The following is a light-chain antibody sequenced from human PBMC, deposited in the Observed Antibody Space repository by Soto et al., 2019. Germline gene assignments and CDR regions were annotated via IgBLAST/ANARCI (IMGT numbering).Light chain of an antibody. CDR2: SAS. CDR1: QGISSY. CDR3: QQVNSYPRT. J-gene: IGKJ2*02. V-gene: IGKV1-9*01. Sequence: DIQLTQSPSFLSASVGDRVTITCRASQGISSYLAWYQQKQGKAPKLLIYSASTLQSRVPSRFSGSGSGTEFTLTISSLQPEDFSTYYCQQVNSYPRTFGQGTKVEIK.